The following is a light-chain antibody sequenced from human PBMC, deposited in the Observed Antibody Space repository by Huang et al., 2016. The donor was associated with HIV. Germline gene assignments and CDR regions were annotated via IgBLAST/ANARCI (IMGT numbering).Light chain of an antibody. Sequence: EIVMTQSPATLSVSPGARATLSCSASQSVSSNLAWYQQKPGQAPRLLIYGASTRATGIPARFSGSGSGTEFTLTISSLQSEDFAVYYCQQYNNWLGFGQGTKVEIK. J-gene: IGKJ1*01. CDR1: QSVSSN. V-gene: IGKV3-15*01. CDR3: QQYNNWLG. CDR2: GAS.